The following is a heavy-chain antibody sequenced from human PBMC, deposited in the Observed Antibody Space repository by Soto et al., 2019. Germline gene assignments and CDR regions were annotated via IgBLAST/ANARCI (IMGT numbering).Heavy chain of an antibody. Sequence: GGSLRLSCAASGFTFSGYAMSWVRQAPGKGLEWVSAVNDDGVGTFYADSVKGRFTISRDNSKNTLYLQMNSLRAEDTALYYCAKFKAGHYPKYYFDSWGQGTLVTVSS. V-gene: IGHV3-23*01. CDR2: VNDDGVGT. CDR3: AKFKAGHYPKYYFDS. CDR1: GFTFSGYA. D-gene: IGHD3-10*01. J-gene: IGHJ4*02.